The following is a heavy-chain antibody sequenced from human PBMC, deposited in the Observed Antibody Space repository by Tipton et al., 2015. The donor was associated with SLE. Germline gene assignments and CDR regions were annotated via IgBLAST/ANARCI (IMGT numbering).Heavy chain of an antibody. V-gene: IGHV4-61*01. Sequence: LRLSCTVSGGSVSSGFYYWSWIRQPPGKGLEWIGYISNSGSTHYNPSLKSRITISIDTSKNQFSLEVNSVTAADTAVYYCARLGGSYSLAYWGQGTLVTVSS. CDR2: ISNSGST. D-gene: IGHD1-26*01. J-gene: IGHJ4*02. CDR1: GGSVSSGFYY. CDR3: ARLGGSYSLAY.